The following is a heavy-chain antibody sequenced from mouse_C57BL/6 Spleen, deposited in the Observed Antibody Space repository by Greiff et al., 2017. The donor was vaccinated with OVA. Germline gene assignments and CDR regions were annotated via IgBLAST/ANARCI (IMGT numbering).Heavy chain of an antibody. V-gene: IGHV5-9-1*02. CDR1: GFTFSSYA. J-gene: IGHJ2*01. D-gene: IGHD1-1*01. Sequence: EVKLEESGEGLVKPGGSLKLSCAASGFTFSSYAMSWVRQTPEKRLEWVAYISSGGDYIYYADTVKGRFTISRDNARNTLYLQMSSLKSEDTAMYYCTRVATTVVAPYFDYWGQGTTLTVSS. CDR3: TRVATTVVAPYFDY. CDR2: ISSGGDYI.